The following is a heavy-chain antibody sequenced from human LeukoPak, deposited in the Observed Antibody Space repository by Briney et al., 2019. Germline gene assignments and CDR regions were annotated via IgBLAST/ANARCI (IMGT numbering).Heavy chain of an antibody. CDR3: ARDQGYCTSASCRGDAFDV. J-gene: IGHJ3*01. CDR2: IKQDGSEK. V-gene: IGHV3-7*01. Sequence: GGSLRLSCAASGFTFSSYWMSWVRQAPGKGLEWVAKIKQDGSEKYYVDSVKGRFTISRDNAKNSLSLQMNSLRTEDTAVYYCARDQGYCTSASCRGDAFDVWGQGSMVSVSS. D-gene: IGHD2-2*01. CDR1: GFTFSSYW.